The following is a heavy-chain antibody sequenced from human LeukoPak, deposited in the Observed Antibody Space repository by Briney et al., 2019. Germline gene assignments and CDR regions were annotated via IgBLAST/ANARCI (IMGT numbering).Heavy chain of an antibody. J-gene: IGHJ4*02. V-gene: IGHV1-2*02. CDR3: ARGVVYYRLDF. D-gene: IGHD3-22*01. CDR1: GYTLTDYY. CDR2: TNPTSGDA. Sequence: ASVKVSCKASGYTLTDYYIHWVRQAPGQGLEWMGWTNPTSGDANYAQRFQGRVTMTRDTSTSTAYMELSGLRSDDTAIYYCARGVVYYRLDFWGQGALVAVSS.